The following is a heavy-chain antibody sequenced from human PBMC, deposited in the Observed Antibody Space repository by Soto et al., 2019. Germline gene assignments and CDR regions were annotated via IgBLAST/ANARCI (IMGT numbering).Heavy chain of an antibody. CDR1: GYTFTSYG. J-gene: IGHJ6*03. D-gene: IGHD2-2*01. V-gene: IGHV1-18*01. CDR2: ISAYNGNT. CDR3: ARDRPDQRYYYYYMDV. Sequence: ASVKVSCKASGYTFTSYGISWVRQAPGQGLEWMGWISAYNGNTNYAQKLQGRVTMTTDTSTSTAYMELRSLRSDDTAVYYCARDRPDQRYYYYYMDVWGKGTTVTVSS.